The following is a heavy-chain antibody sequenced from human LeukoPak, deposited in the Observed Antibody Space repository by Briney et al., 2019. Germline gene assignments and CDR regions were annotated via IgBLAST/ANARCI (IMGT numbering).Heavy chain of an antibody. Sequence: SETLSDTPAVHGGSFTVYYWSWIPPPPEKGLEWIGQINHSGSTNYHPSLKSRVAISVDTSKNQFSLKLSSVTAGDTAVYYCARAQTYYDDSSGLMGVWGQGTTVTVSS. CDR3: ARAQTYYDDSSGLMGV. CDR2: INHSGST. V-gene: IGHV4-34*01. CDR1: GGSFTVYY. J-gene: IGHJ6*02. D-gene: IGHD3-22*01.